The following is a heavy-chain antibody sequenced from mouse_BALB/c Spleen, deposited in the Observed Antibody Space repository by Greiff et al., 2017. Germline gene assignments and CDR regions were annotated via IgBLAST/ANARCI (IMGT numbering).Heavy chain of an antibody. Sequence: VMLVESGAELARPGASVKMSCKASGYTFTSYTMHWVKQRPGQGLEWIGYINPSSGYTNYNQKFKDKATLTADKSSSTAYMQLSSLTSEDSAVYYCARGGYDYLFDYWGQGTTLTVSS. CDR1: GYTFTSYT. D-gene: IGHD2-4*01. CDR3: ARGGYDYLFDY. V-gene: IGHV1-4*01. J-gene: IGHJ2*01. CDR2: INPSSGYT.